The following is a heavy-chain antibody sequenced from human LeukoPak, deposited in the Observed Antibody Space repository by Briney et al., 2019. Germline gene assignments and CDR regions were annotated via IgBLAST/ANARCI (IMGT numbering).Heavy chain of an antibody. CDR1: GFTFSTYN. CDR3: AREASNHMSLYYYYMDV. D-gene: IGHD4-11*01. V-gene: IGHV3-48*04. J-gene: IGHJ6*03. Sequence: GGSLRLSCAASGFTFSTYNINWVRQAPGKGLEWVSYISSSSATIYYADSVKGRFTISRDNAKNSLYLQMNSLRAEDTAVYYCAREASNHMSLYYYYMDVWGKGTTVTVSS. CDR2: ISSSSATI.